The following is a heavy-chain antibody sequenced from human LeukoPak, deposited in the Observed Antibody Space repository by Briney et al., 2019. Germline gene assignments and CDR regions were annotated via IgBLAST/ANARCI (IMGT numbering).Heavy chain of an antibody. CDR1: GFTFSNYW. J-gene: IGHJ4*02. V-gene: IGHV3-7*01. CDR2: IKQDGSEK. D-gene: IGHD1-7*01. Sequence: GGSLRLSCSASGFTFSNYWMSWVRQAPGKGLEWVANIKQDGSEKYYVNSVKGRFTISRDNAKNSLYLQMNSLRAEDTAIYYCAREDDWNYEDYWGQGTLVTVSS. CDR3: AREDDWNYEDY.